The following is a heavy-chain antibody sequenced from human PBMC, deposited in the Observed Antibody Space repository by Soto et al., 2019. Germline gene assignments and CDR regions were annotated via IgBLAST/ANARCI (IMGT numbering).Heavy chain of an antibody. V-gene: IGHV4-34*01. CDR3: ARGETYYDILTGFQLYGMDV. CDR2: INHSGST. J-gene: IGHJ6*02. D-gene: IGHD3-9*01. Sequence: TSETLSLTCAVYGGSFSGYYWSWIRQPPGKGLEWIGEINHSGSTNYNPSLKSRVTISVDTSKNQFSLKLSSVTAADTAVYYCARGETYYDILTGFQLYGMDVWGQGTTVTVSS. CDR1: GGSFSGYY.